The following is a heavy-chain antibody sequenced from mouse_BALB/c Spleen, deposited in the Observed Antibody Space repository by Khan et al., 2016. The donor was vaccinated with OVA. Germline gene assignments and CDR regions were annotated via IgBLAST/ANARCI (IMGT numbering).Heavy chain of an antibody. J-gene: IGHJ3*01. D-gene: IGHD2-4*01. CDR1: GFSLTNYG. V-gene: IGHV2-2*01. Sequence: QVQLKQSGPGLVQPSQSLSITCTVSGFSLTNYGVHWVRQSPGKGLEWLGLIWSGGSTDYNSAFISRLSISKDNSKSQVFFNMNSLQTDDTAMYYGTRNYDYDKGLNNWGQGTLVTVSA. CDR2: IWSGGST. CDR3: TRNYDYDKGLNN.